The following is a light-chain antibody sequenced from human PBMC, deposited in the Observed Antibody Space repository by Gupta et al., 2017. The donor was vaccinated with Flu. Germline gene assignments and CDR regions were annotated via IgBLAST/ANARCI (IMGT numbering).Light chain of an antibody. CDR3: RQALQTPWT. V-gene: IGKV2-28*01. J-gene: IGKJ1*01. CDR1: QSLLHSNGYNC. Sequence: DIVMTQSPLSLPVTPGEPASISCRSSQSLLHSNGYNCLDWYLQKPGQSPQLLIYLGSYRASGVPDRFSGSGSGTDFTLKISRVEAEDVGIYYCRQALQTPWTFGQGTKVEIK. CDR2: LGS.